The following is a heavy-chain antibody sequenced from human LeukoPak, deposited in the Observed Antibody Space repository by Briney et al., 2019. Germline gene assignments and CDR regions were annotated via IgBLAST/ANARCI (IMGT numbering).Heavy chain of an antibody. CDR1: GYSFSSYW. Sequence: GESLKISXKGSGYSFSSYWIGWVRQMPGKGLEWMGIIYPGDSDTRYSPSFQGQVTISADRSISTAYLQWSSLKASDTAMYYCARLADTAMSAWGQGTLVTVSS. J-gene: IGHJ4*02. V-gene: IGHV5-51*01. CDR2: IYPGDSDT. CDR3: ARLADTAMSA. D-gene: IGHD5-18*01.